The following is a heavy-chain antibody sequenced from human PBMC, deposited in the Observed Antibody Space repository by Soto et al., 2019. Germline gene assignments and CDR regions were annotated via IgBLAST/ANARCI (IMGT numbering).Heavy chain of an antibody. V-gene: IGHV4-39*07. CDR3: SRDDFWSVYHYYFYYVMDV. J-gene: IGHJ6*02. D-gene: IGHD3-3*01. Sequence: SETLSLTCTVSGGSISSSSYYWGWIRQPPGKGLEWIGSIYYSGSNYYNPSLKSRVTISVDTSKNQFSLKLSSVTAVDTSVYSCSRDDFWSVYHYYFYYVMDVWGQGTTVTVSS. CDR2: IYYSGSN. CDR1: GGSISSSSYY.